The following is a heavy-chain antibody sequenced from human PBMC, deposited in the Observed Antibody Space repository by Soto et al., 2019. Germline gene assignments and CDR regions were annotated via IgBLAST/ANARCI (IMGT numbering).Heavy chain of an antibody. CDR3: ARDTTVVVVAAMDY. CDR1: GFTFSSYG. D-gene: IGHD2-15*01. V-gene: IGHV3-33*01. J-gene: IGHJ4*02. CDR2: IWYDGSNK. Sequence: PGGSLRLSCAASGFTFSSYGMHWVRQAPGKGLEWVAVIWYDGSNKYYADSVKGRFTISRDNSKNTLYLQMNSLRAEDTAVYYCARDTTVVVVAAMDYWGQGTLVTVSS.